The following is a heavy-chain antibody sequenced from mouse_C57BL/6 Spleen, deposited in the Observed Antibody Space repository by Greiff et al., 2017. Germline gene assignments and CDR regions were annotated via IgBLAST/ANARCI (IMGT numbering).Heavy chain of an antibody. J-gene: IGHJ4*01. D-gene: IGHD2-4*01. Sequence: VQLQQPGAELVKPGASVKMSCKASGYTFTSYWITWVKQRPGQGLEWIGDIYPGSGSTNYNEKFKSKATLTVDTSSSTAYMQLSSLTSEDSAVYYCARVLRRGGYYYAMDYWGQGTSVTVSS. V-gene: IGHV1-55*01. CDR3: ARVLRRGGYYYAMDY. CDR2: IYPGSGST. CDR1: GYTFTSYW.